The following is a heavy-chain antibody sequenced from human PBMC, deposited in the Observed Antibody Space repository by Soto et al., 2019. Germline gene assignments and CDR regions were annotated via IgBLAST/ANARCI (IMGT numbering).Heavy chain of an antibody. CDR3: AVWLPPNYYFDY. V-gene: IGHV1-69*13. Sequence: GASVKVSCKASGYTFTSYYMHWVRQAPGQGLEWMGGIIPIFGTANYAQKFQGRVTITADESTSTAYMELSSLRSEDTAVYYCAVWLPPNYYFDYWGQGTLVTSPQ. D-gene: IGHD5-18*01. J-gene: IGHJ4*02. CDR1: GYTFTSYY. CDR2: IIPIFGTA.